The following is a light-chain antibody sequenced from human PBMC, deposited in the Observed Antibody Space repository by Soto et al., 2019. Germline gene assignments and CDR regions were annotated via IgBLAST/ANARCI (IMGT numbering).Light chain of an antibody. V-gene: IGKV1-5*01. CDR1: QSISSW. CDR2: DAS. CDR3: QQYYSYRRT. J-gene: IGKJ1*01. Sequence: DVQMTQSPSSVSASVGDRVTITCRASQSISSWLAWYQQKPGKAPKLLIYDASSLESGVPSRFSGSGSGTDFTLTISCLQSEDFATYYCQQYYSYRRTFGQGTKVDIK.